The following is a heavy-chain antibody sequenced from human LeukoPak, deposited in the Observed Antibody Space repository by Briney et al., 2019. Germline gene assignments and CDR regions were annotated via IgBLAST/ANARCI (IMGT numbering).Heavy chain of an antibody. CDR1: GFTFRDAA. J-gene: IGHJ3*02. CDR3: ARGGARYDAFDI. D-gene: IGHD3-16*02. Sequence: PGGSLRLSCAVSGFTFRDAAMTWVRQAPGKGLEWVSLISSSGNNAYYADSVKGRFTISRDNSKNTLYLQVSSLRAEDTAVYYCARGGARYDAFDIWGQGTVVTVSS. CDR2: ISSSGNNA. V-gene: IGHV3-23*01.